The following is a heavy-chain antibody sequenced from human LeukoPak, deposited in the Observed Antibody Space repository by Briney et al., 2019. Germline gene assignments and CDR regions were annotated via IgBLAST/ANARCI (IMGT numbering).Heavy chain of an antibody. Sequence: GESLRLSCAASGFTFSSYAMSWVRQAPGKGLEWVSGISSSGGSTYYADSVKGRLTISRDNSKNTLFLQMNSLRAEDTAVYYCAKFGSGWYYGASDIWGQGTMVTISS. J-gene: IGHJ3*02. D-gene: IGHD6-19*01. CDR3: AKFGSGWYYGASDI. V-gene: IGHV3-23*01. CDR1: GFTFSSYA. CDR2: ISSSGGST.